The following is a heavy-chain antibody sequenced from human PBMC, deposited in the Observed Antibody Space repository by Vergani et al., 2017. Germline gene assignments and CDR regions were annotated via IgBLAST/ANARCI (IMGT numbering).Heavy chain of an antibody. CDR2: IIPIFGTA. D-gene: IGHD1-26*01. Sequence: QVQLVQSGAEVKKPGASVKVSCKASGYTFTSYGISWVRQAPGQGLEWMGGIIPIFGTANYAQKFQGRVTITADESTSTAYMELSSLRSEDTAVYYCARVQIRGSYYFDYWGQGTLVTVSS. V-gene: IGHV1-69*13. CDR3: ARVQIRGSYYFDY. CDR1: GYTFTSYG. J-gene: IGHJ4*02.